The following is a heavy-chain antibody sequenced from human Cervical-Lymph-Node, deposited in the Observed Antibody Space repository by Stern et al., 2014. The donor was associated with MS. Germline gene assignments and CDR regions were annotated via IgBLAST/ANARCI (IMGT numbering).Heavy chain of an antibody. CDR2: LNWDGDK. D-gene: IGHD2-21*01. CDR3: VRAREGYYFDY. V-gene: IGHV2-70*01. J-gene: IGHJ4*02. Sequence: ESGPALVKPTQTLTLTCTFSGFSLSTTGMCLSWIRQPPGKALEWLPLLNWDGDKYYSTALKTRLTISKDTSKNQVVLTMTNMAPLDTATYFCVRAREGYYFDYWGQGIPVTVSS. CDR1: GFSLSTTGMC.